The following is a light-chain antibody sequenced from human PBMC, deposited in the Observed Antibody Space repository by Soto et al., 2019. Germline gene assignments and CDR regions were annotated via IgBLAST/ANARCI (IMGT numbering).Light chain of an antibody. Sequence: DIQMTQSPSTLSASVGDRVTITCRASQSIGRWLAWYQQKPGKVPKLLIYAASTLQSGVPSRFSGSGSGTDFTLTISSLQPEDVATYYCQKYNSAPPWTFGQGTKVDIK. V-gene: IGKV1-27*01. CDR3: QKYNSAPPWT. CDR1: QSIGRW. CDR2: AAS. J-gene: IGKJ1*01.